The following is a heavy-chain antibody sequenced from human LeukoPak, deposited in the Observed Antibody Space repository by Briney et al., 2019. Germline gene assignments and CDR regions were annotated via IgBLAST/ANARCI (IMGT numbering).Heavy chain of an antibody. CDR3: ARDSVRVGYGSGSLPFY. V-gene: IGHV3-21*01. D-gene: IGHD3-10*01. CDR1: GFTFSSYS. CDR2: ISSSSSYI. J-gene: IGHJ4*02. Sequence: GGSLRLSCAASGFTFSSYSMNWVRQAPGKVLEWVSSISSSSSYIYYADSVKGRFTISRDNAKNSLYLQMNSLRAEDTAVYYCARDSVRVGYGSGSLPFYWGQGTLVTVSS.